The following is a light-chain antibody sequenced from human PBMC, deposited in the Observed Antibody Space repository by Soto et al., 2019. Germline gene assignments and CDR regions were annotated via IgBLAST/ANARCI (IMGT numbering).Light chain of an antibody. CDR3: QQSVSALWT. CDR2: AAS. J-gene: IGKJ1*01. Sequence: DIQMTQSPSSLSASVGDRVTITCRASQSIGWYLHWYQQKPGKAPKVLIYAASSLQSGVPSRFSGSGSGTDFTLTISSLQPEDCSTYYCQQSVSALWTLGQGNKVEIK. V-gene: IGKV1-39*01. CDR1: QSIGWY.